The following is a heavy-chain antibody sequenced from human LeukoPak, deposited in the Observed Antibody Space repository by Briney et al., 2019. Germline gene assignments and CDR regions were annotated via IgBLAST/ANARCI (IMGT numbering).Heavy chain of an antibody. Sequence: RPGGSLRLSCAASGFTFSSYSMNWVRQAPGKGLNGVSSISSSSSYISYADSVKVRFPISRDNAKNSLYLHMNTLRAEDTALYSCARVDPDSEADYSYFTDVWGKGTTVTVSS. J-gene: IGHJ6*03. CDR2: ISSSSSYI. V-gene: IGHV3-21*01. CDR1: GFTFSSYS. CDR3: ARVDPDSEADYSYFTDV. D-gene: IGHD1-14*01.